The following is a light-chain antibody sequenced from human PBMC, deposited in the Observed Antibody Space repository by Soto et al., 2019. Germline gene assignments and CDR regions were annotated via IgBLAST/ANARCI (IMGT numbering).Light chain of an antibody. J-gene: IGLJ2*01. CDR3: CSYAGSTTPVV. CDR1: SSAVGSYNF. V-gene: IGLV2-23*01. Sequence: QSALTQPASVSGSPGQSITISCTGTSSAVGSYNFVSWYQHYPDKAPKLMIYEGTKRPSGVSNRFSGSKSGNTASLTISGLQAEDEAAYYCCSYAGSTTPVVFGGGTKLTVL. CDR2: EGT.